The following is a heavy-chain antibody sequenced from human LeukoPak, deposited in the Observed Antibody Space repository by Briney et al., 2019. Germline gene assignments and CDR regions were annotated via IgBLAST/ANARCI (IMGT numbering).Heavy chain of an antibody. Sequence: WETLSLTCTVSGGSITSDCWSWIRQPDGKGLEWIGRIYSSGASDIQPSFQGRVTISVDSSKNQVFLRLTSVTAADTAVYFCAREKSVRGWHADSWGQGTLVTVSS. CDR1: GGSITSDC. CDR3: AREKSVRGWHADS. CDR2: IYSSGAS. J-gene: IGHJ4*02. V-gene: IGHV4-4*07. D-gene: IGHD6-19*01.